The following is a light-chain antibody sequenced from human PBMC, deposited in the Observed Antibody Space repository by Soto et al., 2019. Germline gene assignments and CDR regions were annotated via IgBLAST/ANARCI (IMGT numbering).Light chain of an antibody. Sequence: EIVLTQSPATLSLSPGERATLSCRASQSVSHSLVWYQQKPGQALRLLIYDTSNWATGIPSRFSGSGSGTDFTLTISSLEPEDFAVYYCQQRSNCPLTFGGGTKVEIK. CDR3: QQRSNCPLT. J-gene: IGKJ4*01. CDR2: DTS. V-gene: IGKV3-11*01. CDR1: QSVSHS.